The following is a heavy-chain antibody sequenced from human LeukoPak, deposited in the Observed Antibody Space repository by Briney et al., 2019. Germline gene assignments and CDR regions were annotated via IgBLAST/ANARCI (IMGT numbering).Heavy chain of an antibody. J-gene: IGHJ4*02. CDR2: FNPNRGGT. D-gene: IGHD3-22*01. V-gene: IGHV1-2*02. CDR3: ARESGAYDSSGYSDYYFDY. CDR1: GYTFTDYY. Sequence: ASVKVSCKASGYTFTDYYMHWVRQAPGQGLEWMGWFNPNRGGTNYAQKFQGRVTMTRDTSISTAYMELTRLRFDDTAVYYCARESGAYDSSGYSDYYFDYWGQGALVTVSS.